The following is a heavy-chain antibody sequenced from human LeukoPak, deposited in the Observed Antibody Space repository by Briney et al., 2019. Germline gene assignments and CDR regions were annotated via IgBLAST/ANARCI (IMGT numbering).Heavy chain of an antibody. CDR3: AGAQQLWSQTFDY. D-gene: IGHD5-18*01. CDR1: GYTFTSYG. CDR2: ISTYNGHT. Sequence: ASVKVSCKASGYTFTSYGISWVRQAPGQGLEWMGWISTYNGHTNYARKVQGRVTMTTDTSTSTAYMELRSLRSDDTAVYYCAGAQQLWSQTFDYWGQGTLVTVSS. V-gene: IGHV1-18*01. J-gene: IGHJ4*02.